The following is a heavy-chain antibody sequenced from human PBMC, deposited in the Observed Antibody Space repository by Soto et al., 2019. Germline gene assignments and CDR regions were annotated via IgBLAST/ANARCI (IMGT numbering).Heavy chain of an antibody. Sequence: SETLSLTCTVSGGSVSNGGYYWGWIRQPPGKGLEWIGDIHYSGNTHHNPSLKSRVTISVDTSKNRFSLKLSSVTAADTAVYYCARGVRISGEVNNDLDVWGQGTMVTVSS. CDR3: ARGVRISGEVNNDLDV. CDR1: GGSVSNGGYY. CDR2: IHYSGNT. V-gene: IGHV4-39*01. J-gene: IGHJ6*02. D-gene: IGHD3-3*01.